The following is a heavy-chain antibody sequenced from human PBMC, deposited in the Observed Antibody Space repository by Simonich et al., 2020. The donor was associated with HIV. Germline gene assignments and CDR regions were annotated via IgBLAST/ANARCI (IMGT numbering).Heavy chain of an antibody. CDR1: GGSFSGYY. D-gene: IGHD5-12*01. V-gene: IGHV4-34*01. J-gene: IGHJ4*02. CDR3: ARRTGYDLDY. Sequence: QVQLQQWGAGLLKPSETLSLTCAVYGGSFSGYYWTWIRQPPGKGLEWIGEINHSGSTDYTPSLKSRVTISVDTSKNQFSLKLSSVTAADTAVYYCARRTGYDLDYWGQGTLVTVSS. CDR2: INHSGST.